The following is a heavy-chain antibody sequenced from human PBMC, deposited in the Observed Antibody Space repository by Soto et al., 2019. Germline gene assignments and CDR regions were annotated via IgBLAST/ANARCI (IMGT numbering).Heavy chain of an antibody. V-gene: IGHV4-31*03. CDR3: ARGAARLGCDY. CDR2: IYYSGST. J-gene: IGHJ4*02. CDR1: GGSISSGGYY. Sequence: PSETLSLTCTVSGGSISSGGYYWSWVRQHPGKGLEWIGYIYYSGSTYYNPSLKSRVTISVDTSKNQFSLKLSSVTAADTAVYYCARGAARLGCDYWGQGTLVTVSS. D-gene: IGHD6-6*01.